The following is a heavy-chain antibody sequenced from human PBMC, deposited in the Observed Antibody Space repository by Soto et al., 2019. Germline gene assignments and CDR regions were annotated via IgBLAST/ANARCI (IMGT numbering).Heavy chain of an antibody. CDR2: ISYDGSNK. V-gene: IGHV3-30*03. D-gene: IGHD2-2*01. CDR3: ALLTIVGVPA. Sequence: QVQLVESGGGVVQPGRSLRLSCAASGFTFSSYGMHWVRQAPGKGLEWVAVISYDGSNKYYADSVKGRFTISRDNSKNTLYLQMNCLRAEDTAVYYCALLTIVGVPAWGQGTMVTVSS. CDR1: GFTFSSYG. J-gene: IGHJ3*01.